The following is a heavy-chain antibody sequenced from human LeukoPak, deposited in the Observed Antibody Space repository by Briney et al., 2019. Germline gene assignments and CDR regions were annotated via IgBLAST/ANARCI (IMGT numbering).Heavy chain of an antibody. Sequence: GGSLRLSCVASGFTVSSNYMSWVRQAPGKGLEWVSAISGSGGSTYYADSVKGRFTISRDNSKNTLYLQMNSLRAEDTAVYYCAKKGWLQYDGWGQGTLVTVSS. CDR1: GFTVSSNY. V-gene: IGHV3-23*01. CDR2: ISGSGGST. CDR3: AKKGWLQYDG. D-gene: IGHD5-24*01. J-gene: IGHJ4*02.